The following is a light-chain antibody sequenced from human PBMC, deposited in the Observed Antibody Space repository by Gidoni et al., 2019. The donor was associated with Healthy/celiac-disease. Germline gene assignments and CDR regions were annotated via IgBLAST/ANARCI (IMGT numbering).Light chain of an antibody. V-gene: IGKV3-15*01. CDR1: QSVSSN. CDR2: GAS. CDR3: QQYNNWPKT. Sequence: EIVMTQSPATLSVSPGERATLSCRASQSVSSNLAWYQQKPGQAPRLLIYGASTRATGIPARFSGSGSGTEFTLTISSLQSEDFAVYYCQQYNNWPKTFGQXTQVEIK. J-gene: IGKJ1*01.